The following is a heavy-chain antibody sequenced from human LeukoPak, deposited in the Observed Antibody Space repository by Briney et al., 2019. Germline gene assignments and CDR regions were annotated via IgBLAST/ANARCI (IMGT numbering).Heavy chain of an antibody. V-gene: IGHV1-46*01. J-gene: IGHJ5*02. D-gene: IGHD3-10*01. Sequence: ASVKVSCTSSGYTFTSYYMHWVRQAPGQGLEWMGIINPSGGSTSYAQKFQGRVTMTRDTSTSTVYMELSSLRSEDTAVYYCARGPTYYYGSGSSMDWFDPWGQGTLVTVSS. CDR2: INPSGGST. CDR3: ARGPTYYYGSGSSMDWFDP. CDR1: GYTFTSYY.